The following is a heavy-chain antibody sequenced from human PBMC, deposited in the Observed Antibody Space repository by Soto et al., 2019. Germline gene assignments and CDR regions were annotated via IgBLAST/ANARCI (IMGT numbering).Heavy chain of an antibody. CDR3: AKGKAAAGPTFDY. Sequence: GGSLRLSCAASGFTFSSYGMHWVRQAPGKGLEWVAVISYDGSNKYYADSVKGRFTISRDNSKNTLYLQMNSLRAEDTAVYYCAKGKAAAGPTFDYWGQGTLVTVSS. J-gene: IGHJ4*02. CDR2: ISYDGSNK. CDR1: GFTFSSYG. V-gene: IGHV3-30*18. D-gene: IGHD6-13*01.